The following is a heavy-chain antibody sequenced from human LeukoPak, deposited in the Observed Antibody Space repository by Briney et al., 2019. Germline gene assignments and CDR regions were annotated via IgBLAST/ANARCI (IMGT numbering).Heavy chain of an antibody. CDR2: IKSKTDGGTT. CDR3: TTGNWGSFSY. V-gene: IGHV3-15*01. CDR1: GFTFSNAW. J-gene: IGHJ4*02. Sequence: GGSLRLSCAASGFTFSNAWMNWVRQAPGKGLELVGRIKSKTDGGTTDYVAPVKGRFTISRDDSKNTLYLQVNSLNTEDTAVYYCTTGNWGSFSYWGQGTLVTVSS. D-gene: IGHD7-27*01.